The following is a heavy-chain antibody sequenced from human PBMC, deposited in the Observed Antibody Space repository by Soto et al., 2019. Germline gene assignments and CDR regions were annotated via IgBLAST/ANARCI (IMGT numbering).Heavy chain of an antibody. V-gene: IGHV4-30-4*01. CDR1: GGSISSGDYY. J-gene: IGHJ5*02. CDR3: ARELVVPAAMTENWFDP. Sequence: SETLSLTCTVAGGSISSGDYYWSWSRQPPGKGLEWIGYIYYSGSTYYNPSLKSRVTISVDTSKNQFSLKLSSVTAADTAVYYCARELVVPAAMTENWFDPWGQGTLVTVSS. D-gene: IGHD2-2*01. CDR2: IYYSGST.